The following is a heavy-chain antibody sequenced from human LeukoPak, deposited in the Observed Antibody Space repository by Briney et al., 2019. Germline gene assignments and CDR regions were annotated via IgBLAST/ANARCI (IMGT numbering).Heavy chain of an antibody. Sequence: GGSLRLSCAASGFTFSSYSMNWVRQAPGKGLEWVSSISSSSSYIYYADSVKGRFTISRDNAKNSLYLQMNSLRAEDTAVYYCARSRIVEEVFDYWGQGTLVTVSS. V-gene: IGHV3-21*01. J-gene: IGHJ4*02. CDR2: ISSSSSYI. CDR3: ARSRIVEEVFDY. CDR1: GFTFSSYS. D-gene: IGHD1-26*01.